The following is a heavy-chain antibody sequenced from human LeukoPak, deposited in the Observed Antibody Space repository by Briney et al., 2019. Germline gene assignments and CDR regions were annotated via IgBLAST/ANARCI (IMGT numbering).Heavy chain of an antibody. V-gene: IGHV1-8*02. CDR2: MNPNSGNT. Sequence: ASVKVSCKASGYTFTSYGISWVRQAPGQGLEWMGWMNPNSGNTGYAQKFQGRVTMTRNTSISTAYIELSSLRSEDTAVYYCARGLINYYGSSSFDYWGQGTLVTVSS. CDR1: GYTFTSYG. CDR3: ARGLINYYGSSSFDY. J-gene: IGHJ4*02. D-gene: IGHD3-10*01.